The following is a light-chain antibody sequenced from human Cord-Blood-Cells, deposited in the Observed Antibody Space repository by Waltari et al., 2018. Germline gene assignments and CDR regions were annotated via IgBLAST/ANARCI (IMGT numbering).Light chain of an antibody. Sequence: QSALTQPASVSGSPGQSITISCPGTRSDVGGYNYVSWYQPHPGKAPKLMIYDVSNRPSGVSNRFSGAKSGNTASLPISGLQAEDEADYYCSSYTSSSTWVFGGGTKLTVL. CDR2: DVS. J-gene: IGLJ3*02. CDR3: SSYTSSSTWV. CDR1: RSDVGGYNY. V-gene: IGLV2-14*03.